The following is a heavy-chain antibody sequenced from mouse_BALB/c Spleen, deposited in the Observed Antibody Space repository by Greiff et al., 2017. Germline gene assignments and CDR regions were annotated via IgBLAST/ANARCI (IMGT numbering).Heavy chain of an antibody. Sequence: EVKLVESGGGLVKPGGSLKLSCAASGFTFSSYAMSWVRQTPEKRLEWVASISSGGSTYYPDSVKGRFTISRDNARNILYLQMSSLRSEDTAMYYCARNHYFDYWGQGTTLTVSS. CDR2: ISSGGST. J-gene: IGHJ2*01. V-gene: IGHV5-6-5*01. CDR1: GFTFSSYA. CDR3: ARNHYFDY.